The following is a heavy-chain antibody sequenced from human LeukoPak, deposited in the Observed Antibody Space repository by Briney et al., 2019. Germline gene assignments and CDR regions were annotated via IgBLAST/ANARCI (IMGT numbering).Heavy chain of an antibody. CDR1: GYTLTELS. CDR2: FDPEDGET. V-gene: IGHV1-24*01. J-gene: IGHJ5*02. D-gene: IGHD3-22*01. Sequence: GASVKVSCKVSGYTLTELSMHWVRQAPGKGLEWMGGFDPEDGETIYAQKFQGRVTMTEDTSTDTAYMELSSLRSEDTAVYYCATAPNYYDSSGYPAQYNWFDPWGQGTLVTVSS. CDR3: ATAPNYYDSSGYPAQYNWFDP.